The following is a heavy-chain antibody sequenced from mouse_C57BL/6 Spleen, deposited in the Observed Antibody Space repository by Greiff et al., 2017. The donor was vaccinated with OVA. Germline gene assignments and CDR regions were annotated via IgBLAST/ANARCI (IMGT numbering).Heavy chain of an antibody. CDR2: IDPEDGDT. V-gene: IGHV14-2*01. D-gene: IGHD1-2*01. J-gene: IGHJ3*01. Sequence: VQLQQSGAELVKPGASVKLSCTASGFNIKDYYMHWVKQRTEQGLEWIGRIDPEDGDTKYAPKFQGKATITADTSSNTAYLQLSSLTSEDTAVYYCARGGITTAPFAYWGQGTLVTVSA. CDR3: ARGGITTAPFAY. CDR1: GFNIKDYY.